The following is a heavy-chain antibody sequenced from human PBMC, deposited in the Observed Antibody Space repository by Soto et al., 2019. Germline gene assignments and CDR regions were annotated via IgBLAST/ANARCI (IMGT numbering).Heavy chain of an antibody. V-gene: IGHV3-30-3*01. CDR2: ISYGGNTE. CDR3: VREEFEAGRGHFGC. D-gene: IGHD6-13*01. J-gene: IGHJ4*02. CDR1: GFTFSTSA. Sequence: QVQVVESGGGVVQPGGSLRLSCAASGFTFSTSAMHWVRQAPGKGLEWMAAISYGGNTEYYADSVKGRFTVSRDISERTLYLLKIGLRTEDTAVYYCVREEFEAGRGHFGCWGQGTLVSVSS.